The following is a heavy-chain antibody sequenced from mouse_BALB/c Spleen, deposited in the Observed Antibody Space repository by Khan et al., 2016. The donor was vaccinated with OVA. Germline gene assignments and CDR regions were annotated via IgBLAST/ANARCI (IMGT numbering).Heavy chain of an antibody. Sequence: QLEESGPGLVKPSQSLSLTCTVTGYSITSEFAWNWIRQFPGNNLEWMGYISYSGNTRYNPSLKSLISITRDTSRNQFFLQLNSVTTEDTATYYCARKDYYDYDPFPYWGQGTLVTVSA. V-gene: IGHV3-2*02. CDR2: ISYSGNT. J-gene: IGHJ3*01. CDR3: ARKDYYDYDPFPY. CDR1: GYSITSEFA. D-gene: IGHD2-4*01.